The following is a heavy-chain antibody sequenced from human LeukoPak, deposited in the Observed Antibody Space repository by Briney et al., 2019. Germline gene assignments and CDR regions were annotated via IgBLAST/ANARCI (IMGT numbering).Heavy chain of an antibody. CDR2: VYYSGRT. CDR3: VRETATYYYDSRGYYRQIEVFDI. CDR1: GASVRSDSHY. V-gene: IGHV4-61*01. J-gene: IGHJ3*02. Sequence: PSETLSLTCSVSGASVRSDSHYWSWIRQPPGKGLEWIGNVYYSGRTAYSPSLKSRVTISVDISKNQFSLQWNSVTAADTAVYYCVRETATYYYDSRGYYRQIEVFDIWGQGTPVIVSS. D-gene: IGHD3-22*01.